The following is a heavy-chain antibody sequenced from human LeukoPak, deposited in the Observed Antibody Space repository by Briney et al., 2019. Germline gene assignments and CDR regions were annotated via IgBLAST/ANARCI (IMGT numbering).Heavy chain of an antibody. CDR3: ARSVVTLYWYFDL. D-gene: IGHD4-23*01. CDR1: GGSVSSGSYY. J-gene: IGHJ2*01. Sequence: SETLSLTCTVSGGSVSSGSYYWSWIRQPPGKGLEWIGYIYYSGSTNYNPSLKSRVTISLDTSKNQFSLKLSSLTTADTAVYYCARSVVTLYWYFDLWGRGTLVTVSS. V-gene: IGHV4-61*01. CDR2: IYYSGST.